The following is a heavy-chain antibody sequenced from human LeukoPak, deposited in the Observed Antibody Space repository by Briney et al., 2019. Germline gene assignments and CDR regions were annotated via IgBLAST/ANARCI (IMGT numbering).Heavy chain of an antibody. J-gene: IGHJ6*03. D-gene: IGHD6-13*01. Sequence: GGSLRLSCAASGFTFNNYALSWVRQAPGKGLEWVSGIGGGGDTTYYADSVKGRFTISRDNSKNTLYLQMNSLRAEDTAVYYCARDGRYSSSWHQYYYYMDVWGKGTTVTVSS. CDR2: IGGGGDTT. CDR3: ARDGRYSSSWHQYYYYMDV. V-gene: IGHV3-23*01. CDR1: GFTFNNYA.